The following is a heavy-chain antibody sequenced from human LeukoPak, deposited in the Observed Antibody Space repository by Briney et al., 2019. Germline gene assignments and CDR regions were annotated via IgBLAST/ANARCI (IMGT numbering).Heavy chain of an antibody. CDR2: ISYGGGNK. J-gene: IGHJ4*02. Sequence: PGGSLRLSCAASGFTFSNYGMHWVRQAPGKGLEWVAVISYGGGNKYYADAVKGRFTISRDDPKNTLYLQMNSLRTEDTAVYYCAKDLGIAVAGEPNYFDDWGQGTLVTVSS. CDR1: GFTFSNYG. D-gene: IGHD6-19*01. V-gene: IGHV3-30*18. CDR3: AKDLGIAVAGEPNYFDD.